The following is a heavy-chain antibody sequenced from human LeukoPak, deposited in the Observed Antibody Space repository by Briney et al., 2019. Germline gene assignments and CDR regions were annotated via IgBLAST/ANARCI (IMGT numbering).Heavy chain of an antibody. CDR1: GYTFTSYG. J-gene: IGHJ4*02. D-gene: IGHD6-13*01. Sequence: VASVKVSCKASGYTFTSYGISWVRQAPGQGLEWMGWISAYNGNTNYVQKLQGRVTMTTDTSTSTAYMELRSLRSDDTAVYYCARDLSPHGSSSWYGMMGYWGQGTLVTVSS. V-gene: IGHV1-18*01. CDR2: ISAYNGNT. CDR3: ARDLSPHGSSSWYGMMGY.